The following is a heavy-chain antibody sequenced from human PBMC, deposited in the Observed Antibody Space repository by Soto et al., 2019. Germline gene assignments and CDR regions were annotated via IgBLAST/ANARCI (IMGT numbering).Heavy chain of an antibody. Sequence: PSETLSLTCTVSGGSISSYYWSWIRQPPGKGLEWIGYIYYSGSTNYNPSLKSRVTISVDTSKNQFSLKLSSVTAADTAVYYCARHPIGSSWYHTYYFDYWGQGTLVTVSS. D-gene: IGHD6-13*01. CDR2: IYYSGST. V-gene: IGHV4-59*08. CDR3: ARHPIGSSWYHTYYFDY. J-gene: IGHJ4*02. CDR1: GGSISSYY.